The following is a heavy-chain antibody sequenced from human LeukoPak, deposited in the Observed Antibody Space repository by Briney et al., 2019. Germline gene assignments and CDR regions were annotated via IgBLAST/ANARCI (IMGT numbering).Heavy chain of an antibody. J-gene: IGHJ3*02. CDR1: GFTFSTYW. D-gene: IGHD2-8*01. V-gene: IGHV3-74*01. CDR2: INSDGSGT. CDR3: ARDRLTNDAFDI. Sequence: GGSLRLSCAASGFTFSTYWMHWVRQAPGKGLVWVSRINSDGSGTSDADFVKGRFTISRDNSKNTLYLQMNSLRAEDTAMYYCARDRLTNDAFDIWGQGTMVTVSS.